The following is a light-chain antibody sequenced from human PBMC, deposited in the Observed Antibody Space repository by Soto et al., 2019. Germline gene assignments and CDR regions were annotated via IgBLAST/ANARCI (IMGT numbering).Light chain of an antibody. CDR1: TSNIGNNY. V-gene: IGLV1-51*01. Sequence: QSVLTQPPSVSAAAGQKVTISCSGSTSNIGNNYVSWYRHLPGTAPKLLICDDNKRPSGIPARFSGSKSGTSATLGITGLETGDEADYYCATWDNSLGTGVLGGGTKVTVL. J-gene: IGLJ3*02. CDR3: ATWDNSLGTGV. CDR2: DDN.